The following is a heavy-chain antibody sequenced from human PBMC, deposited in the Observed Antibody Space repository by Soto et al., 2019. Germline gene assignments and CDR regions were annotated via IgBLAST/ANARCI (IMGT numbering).Heavy chain of an antibody. Sequence: PGGSLRLSCEASGFTFSGSAMHWVRQASGKGLEWVGRIRSKANSYATAYAASVKGRFSISRDESKNTAYLQMNSLRSEDTAVYYCARGITMVRGVHYYYYGMDVWGQGTTVTVSS. CDR2: IRSKANSYAT. V-gene: IGHV3-73*01. CDR3: ARGITMVRGVHYYYYGMDV. J-gene: IGHJ6*02. CDR1: GFTFSGSA. D-gene: IGHD3-10*01.